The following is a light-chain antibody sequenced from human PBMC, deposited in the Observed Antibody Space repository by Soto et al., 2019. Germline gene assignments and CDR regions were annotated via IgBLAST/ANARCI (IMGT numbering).Light chain of an antibody. CDR2: KAS. Sequence: DIQMTHSPSTLSGSVGDRVTITCRASQTISSWLAWYQQKPGKAPKLLIYKASTLKSGVPSRFSGSGSGTEFTLTISSLQPDDFATYYCQQYNSYSEAFGQGTKVELK. CDR3: QQYNSYSEA. CDR1: QTISSW. J-gene: IGKJ1*01. V-gene: IGKV1-5*03.